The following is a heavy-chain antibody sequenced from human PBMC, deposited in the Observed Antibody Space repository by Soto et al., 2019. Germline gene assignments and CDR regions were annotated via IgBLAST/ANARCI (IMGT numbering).Heavy chain of an antibody. D-gene: IGHD3-22*01. CDR1: GGSISGYY. CDR3: AREDSSGYSNWFDP. J-gene: IGHJ5*02. CDR2: IYYSGST. V-gene: IGHV4-59*01. Sequence: SETLSLTCTVSGGSISGYYWSWIRQPPGKGLEWIGYIYYSGSTGYNPSLRRRLTISEDTSKNQFSLRLTSVTAADTAVYYCAREDSSGYSNWFDPWGQGTLVTVSS.